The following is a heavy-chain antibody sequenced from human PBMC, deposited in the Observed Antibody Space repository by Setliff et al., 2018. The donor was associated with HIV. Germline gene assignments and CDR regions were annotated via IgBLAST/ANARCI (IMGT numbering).Heavy chain of an antibody. CDR2: IYTSGST. CDR3: ARQGAGYSDDY. Sequence: PSETLSLTCTVSGGSISSGSYYWSWIRQPAGKGLEWIGRIYTSGSTNYNPSLKSRVTISVDTSRNQFSLKLSSVTAADTAVYYCARQGAGYSDDYWDQGTLVTVSS. D-gene: IGHD5-18*01. J-gene: IGHJ4*02. CDR1: GGSISSGSYY. V-gene: IGHV4-61*02.